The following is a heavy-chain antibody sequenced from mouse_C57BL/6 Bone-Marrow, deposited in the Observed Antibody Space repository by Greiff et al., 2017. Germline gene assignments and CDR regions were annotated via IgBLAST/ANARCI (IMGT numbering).Heavy chain of an antibody. CDR3: ARDGYYLFAY. CDR1: GYTFTSYW. D-gene: IGHD2-3*01. V-gene: IGHV1-52*01. CDR2: IDPSDSET. J-gene: IGHJ3*01. Sequence: QVQLQQSGAELVRPGSSVKLSCKASGYTFTSYWMHWVKQRPIQGLEWIGNIDPSDSETHYNQKFKDKATLTVDKSSSTAYMQLSSLTSEDSAVYYCARDGYYLFAYWGQGTLVTVSA.